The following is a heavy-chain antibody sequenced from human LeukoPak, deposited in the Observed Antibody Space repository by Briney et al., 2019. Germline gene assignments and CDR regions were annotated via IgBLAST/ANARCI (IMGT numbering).Heavy chain of an antibody. D-gene: IGHD3-10*01. Sequence: PSETLSLTCTVSGGSISSSSYYWGWIRQPPGKGLEWIGSIYYSGSTYYNPSLKSRVTISVDTSMNQFSLKLSSVTAADTAVYYCASSRPYYYGSGSTFDYWGQGTLVTVSS. V-gene: IGHV4-39*07. J-gene: IGHJ4*02. CDR1: GGSISSSSYY. CDR2: IYYSGST. CDR3: ASSRPYYYGSGSTFDY.